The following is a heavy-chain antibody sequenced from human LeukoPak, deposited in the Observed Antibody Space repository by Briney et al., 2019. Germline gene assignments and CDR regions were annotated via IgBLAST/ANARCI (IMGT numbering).Heavy chain of an antibody. V-gene: IGHV1-69*06. D-gene: IGHD6-19*01. CDR3: ARELAVWYFDL. J-gene: IGHJ2*01. CDR2: IIPIFGTA. Sequence: GASVKVSCKASGGTFSSYAISWVRQAPGQGLEWMGGIIPIFGTANYAQKFQGRVTITADKSTSTAYMELSSLRSEDTAVYYCARELAVWYFDLWGRGTLVTVSS. CDR1: GGTFSSYA.